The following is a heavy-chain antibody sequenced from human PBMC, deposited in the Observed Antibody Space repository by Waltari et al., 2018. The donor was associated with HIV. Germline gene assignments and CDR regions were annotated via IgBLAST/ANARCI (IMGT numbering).Heavy chain of an antibody. CDR3: AKGPFDY. J-gene: IGHJ4*02. V-gene: IGHV3-9*01. Sequence: EVQLVESGGGLVQPGRSLRLSCAASGFNFDDYAMHWVRQAPGKGLEWVAGISWNSGSIGYEDSVKGRFTISRDNAKNSVYLEMNSLRTEDTALYYCAKGPFDYWGQGTLVTVSS. CDR1: GFNFDDYA. CDR2: ISWNSGSI.